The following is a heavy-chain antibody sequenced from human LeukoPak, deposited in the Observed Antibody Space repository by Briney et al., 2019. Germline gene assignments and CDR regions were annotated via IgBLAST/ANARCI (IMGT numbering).Heavy chain of an antibody. CDR1: GGSTSGSY. D-gene: IGHD4-17*01. V-gene: IGHV4-59*01. CDR3: ARGIESYGDYGY. J-gene: IGHJ4*02. Sequence: SETLSLTCTVSGGSTSGSYWSWIRQPPGKGLGWIAYMYNSGSTNYNPSLKSRVTISIDTSKNQFSLKLSSLTAADTAIYYCARGIESYGDYGYWGQGILVTVSS. CDR2: MYNSGST.